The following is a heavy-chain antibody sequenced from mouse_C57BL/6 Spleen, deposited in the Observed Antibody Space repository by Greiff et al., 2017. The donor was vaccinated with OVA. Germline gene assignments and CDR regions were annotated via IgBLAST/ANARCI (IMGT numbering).Heavy chain of an antibody. D-gene: IGHD2-2*01. J-gene: IGHJ2*01. CDR2: ISDGGSYT. V-gene: IGHV5-4*01. Sequence: EVQLVESGGGLVKPGGSLKLSCAASGFTFSSYATSWVRQTPEKRLEWVATISDGGSYTYYPDNVKGRFTISRDNAKNNLYLQMSHLTSEDTAMYYCAIGLRAFDYWGQGTTLTVSS. CDR1: GFTFSSYA. CDR3: AIGLRAFDY.